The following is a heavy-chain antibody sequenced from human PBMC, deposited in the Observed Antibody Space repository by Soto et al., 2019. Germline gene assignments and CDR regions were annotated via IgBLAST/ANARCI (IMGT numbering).Heavy chain of an antibody. CDR3: XXXXXXXXXXX. J-gene: IGHJ3*01. CDR1: GFTFSSYA. Sequence: EVQLLESGGGLVQPGGSLRLSCAASGFTFSSYAMSWVRQAPGKGLEWVSAISGSGSSTYYADSVKGRFTISRDNSKNTLYLQMNXLXXXXXXXXXXXXXXXXXXXXXXGQGTMVTVSS. CDR2: ISGSGSST. V-gene: IGHV3-23*01.